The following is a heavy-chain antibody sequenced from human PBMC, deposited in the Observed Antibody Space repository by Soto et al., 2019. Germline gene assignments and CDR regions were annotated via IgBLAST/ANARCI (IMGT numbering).Heavy chain of an antibody. CDR2: IYYTGST. V-gene: IGHV4-59*01. J-gene: IGHJ4*02. CDR3: ANLRYFDWLLDY. Sequence: PSETLSLTCTVSVRSISTYYLSWIRQPPGKGLEWIGYIYYTGSTNYNPSLKSRLTISVDTSKNQFSLKLTAVTAADTAVYYCANLRYFDWLLDYCGQGTLVTVS. D-gene: IGHD3-9*01. CDR1: VRSISTYY.